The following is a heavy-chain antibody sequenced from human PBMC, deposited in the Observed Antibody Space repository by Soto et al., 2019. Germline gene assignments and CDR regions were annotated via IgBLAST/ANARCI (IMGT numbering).Heavy chain of an antibody. D-gene: IGHD2-2*01. CDR2: ISSSGSTI. CDR1: GFTFSDYY. J-gene: IGHJ4*02. Sequence: GGSLRLSCAASGFTFSDYYMSWIRQAPGKGLEWVSYISSSGSTIYYADSVKGRFTISRDNAKNSLYLQMNSLRAEDTAVYYCAREVAVVPAARGLGFDYWGQGTLVTVSS. V-gene: IGHV3-11*01. CDR3: AREVAVVPAARGLGFDY.